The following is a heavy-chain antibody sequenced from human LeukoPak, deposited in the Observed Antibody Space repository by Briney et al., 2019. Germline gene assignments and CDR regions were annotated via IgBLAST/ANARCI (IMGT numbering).Heavy chain of an antibody. D-gene: IGHD5-12*01. J-gene: IGHJ4*02. CDR3: AGGATTNDY. V-gene: IGHV3-21*01. Sequence: PGGSLRLSCAASGFTFSSYSMNWVRQAPGKGLEWVSSISSSSGYIYYADSVKGRFNISRDNAKNSLYLQMNSLRAEDTAVYYCAGGATTNDYWGQGTLVTVSS. CDR2: ISSSSGYI. CDR1: GFTFSSYS.